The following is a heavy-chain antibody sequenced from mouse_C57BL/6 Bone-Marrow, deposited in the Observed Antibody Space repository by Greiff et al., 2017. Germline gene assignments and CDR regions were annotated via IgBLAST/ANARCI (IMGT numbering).Heavy chain of an antibody. CDR1: GYTFTSYW. CDR3: AREGGNPFAY. V-gene: IGHV1-52*01. D-gene: IGHD2-1*01. CDR2: IDPSDSEP. Sequence: QVQLQQPGAELVRPGSSVKLSCKASGYTFTSYWMHWVKQRPIQGLEWIGNIDPSDSEPHYNQKFKDKATLTVDKSSSTAYMQLSSLTSEDSAVYYCAREGGNPFAYWGQGTLVTVSA. J-gene: IGHJ3*01.